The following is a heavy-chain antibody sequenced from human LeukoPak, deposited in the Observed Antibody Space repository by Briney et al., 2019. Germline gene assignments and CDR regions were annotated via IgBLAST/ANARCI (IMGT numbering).Heavy chain of an antibody. CDR3: ARSARSLYFDY. D-gene: IGHD1-26*01. V-gene: IGHV5-51*01. CDR2: T. J-gene: IGHJ4*02. Sequence: TRYSPSVQGQVTISADKSIGTAYLQWSSLKASDTAMYYCARSARSLYFDYWGQGTLVTVSS.